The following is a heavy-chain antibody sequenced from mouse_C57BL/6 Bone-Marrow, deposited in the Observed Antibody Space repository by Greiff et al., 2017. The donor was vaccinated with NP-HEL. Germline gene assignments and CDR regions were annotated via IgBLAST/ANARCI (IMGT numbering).Heavy chain of an antibody. CDR2: IYPRSGNT. V-gene: IGHV1-81*01. Sequence: QVHVKQSGAELARPGASVKLSCKASGYTFTSYGISWVKQRTGQGLEWIGAIYPRSGNTYYNEKFKGKATLTADKSSSPAYMELRSLTSEDSAVYFCARSGYGNYDWYFDVWGTGTTVTVSS. J-gene: IGHJ1*03. CDR3: ARSGYGNYDWYFDV. D-gene: IGHD2-1*01. CDR1: GYTFTSYG.